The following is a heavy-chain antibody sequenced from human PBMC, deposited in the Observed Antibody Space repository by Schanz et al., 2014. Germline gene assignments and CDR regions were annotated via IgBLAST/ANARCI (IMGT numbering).Heavy chain of an antibody. CDR3: VILPRDNSALGP. D-gene: IGHD6-25*01. V-gene: IGHV1-18*01. CDR1: GYTFSNYG. CDR2: INVYNGDT. Sequence: QGLLVQSGGEVKKPGASVKISCQASGYTFSNYGISWVRQAPGQGFEWMGWINVYNGDTKFAKTFQDRVTLTTDTSTSTAYMELRSLRSDDTAFYYCVILPRDNSALGPWGQGTLVTVSS. J-gene: IGHJ5*02.